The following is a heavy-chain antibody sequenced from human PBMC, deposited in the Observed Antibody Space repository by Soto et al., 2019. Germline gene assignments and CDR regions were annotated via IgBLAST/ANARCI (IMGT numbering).Heavy chain of an antibody. Sequence: GGSLSLSCAASGFTFSSYAMSWVRQAPGKGLEWVSAISGSGGSTYYADSVKGRFTSSRDNAKNTLYLQMNSLRAEDTAVYYCAKDIWVVVPAAKSVYFDYWGQGTLVTVSS. D-gene: IGHD2-2*01. J-gene: IGHJ4*02. CDR3: AKDIWVVVPAAKSVYFDY. V-gene: IGHV3-23*01. CDR2: ISGSGGST. CDR1: GFTFSSYA.